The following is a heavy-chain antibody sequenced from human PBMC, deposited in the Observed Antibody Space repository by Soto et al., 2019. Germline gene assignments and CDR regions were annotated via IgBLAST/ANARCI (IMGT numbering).Heavy chain of an antibody. Sequence: QVHLVQSGAEVKKPVASVTVSCKTSGYTFTSYDITWVRQATGQGLECMGRMNPNSGSTGYAQKGQGRVTMTRMTSITTAYMELRSLRSEDTAVYYCARGGTYMNRGVPAYWGQGTVVTVSS. CDR1: GYTFTSYD. CDR2: MNPNSGST. J-gene: IGHJ4*02. V-gene: IGHV1-8*01. D-gene: IGHD3-10*01. CDR3: ARGGTYMNRGVPAY.